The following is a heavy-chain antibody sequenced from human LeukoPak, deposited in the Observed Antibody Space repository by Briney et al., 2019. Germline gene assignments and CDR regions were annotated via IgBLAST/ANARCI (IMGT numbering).Heavy chain of an antibody. CDR3: ARDLYPGY. Sequence: GGSLRLSCAASGFTFSIYSMNWVRQAPGKGLEWVSYISSSSSTIHYVDSVKGRFTVSRDDAKNSLYLQMNNLRAEDTAVYYCARDLYPGYWGQGTLVTVSS. CDR2: ISSSSSTI. CDR1: GFTFSIYS. V-gene: IGHV3-48*01. J-gene: IGHJ4*02. D-gene: IGHD3-16*01.